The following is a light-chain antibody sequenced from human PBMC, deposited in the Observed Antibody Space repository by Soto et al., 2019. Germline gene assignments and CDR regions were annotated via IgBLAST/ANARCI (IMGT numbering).Light chain of an antibody. CDR2: GAS. Sequence: TVLTQSPGTLSLSPGERATLSCRAIQSVSNDFLAWYQQKPGQAPRLLIYGASTRATDVPDRSSGSGSGADFTLSISRLEPEDFAVYYCQQYGSSPPRTFGQGTKVDIK. CDR1: QSVSNDF. V-gene: IGKV3-20*01. CDR3: QQYGSSPPRT. J-gene: IGKJ1*01.